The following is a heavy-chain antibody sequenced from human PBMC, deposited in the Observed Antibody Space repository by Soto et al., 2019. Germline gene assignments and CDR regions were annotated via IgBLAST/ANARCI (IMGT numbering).Heavy chain of an antibody. D-gene: IGHD6-13*01. J-gene: IGHJ4*02. CDR3: ASYSSSWSLDY. CDR2: INHSGST. CDR1: GGSFSGYY. V-gene: IGHV4-34*01. Sequence: QVQLQQWGAGLLKPSETLSLTCAVYGGSFSGYYWSWIRQPPGKGLEWIGEINHSGSTNYNPSLKSRVTISVDTSKNQFSLKLSSVTAADTAVYHCASYSSSWSLDYWGQGTLVTVSS.